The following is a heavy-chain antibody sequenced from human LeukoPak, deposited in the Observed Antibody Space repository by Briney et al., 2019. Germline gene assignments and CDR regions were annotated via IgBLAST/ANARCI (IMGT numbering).Heavy chain of an antibody. CDR2: IYHSRNT. J-gene: IGHJ2*01. V-gene: IGHV4-38-2*01. D-gene: IGHD6-6*01. CDR1: DFSISNPYY. Sequence: PSETLSLPCAVSDFSISNPYYWGWVRQPPGKGLEWIGNIYHSRNTYYNPSLKSRVTISVDTSKNQFSLRLNSVTAADTAVYYCARVEWGSVAALDDWYFDLWGRGTLVAVSS. CDR3: ARVEWGSVAALDDWYFDL.